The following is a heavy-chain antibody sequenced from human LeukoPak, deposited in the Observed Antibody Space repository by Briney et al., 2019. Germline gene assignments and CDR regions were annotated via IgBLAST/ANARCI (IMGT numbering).Heavy chain of an antibody. V-gene: IGHV3-30*02. Sequence: GGSLRLSCAASGFTFSSYGMHWVRQAPGKGLEWVAFIRYDGSNKYYADSVKGRFTISRDNSKNTLYLQMNSLRAEDTAVYYCAKDPANIFVVVPAASYYFDHWGQGTLVTVSS. CDR1: GFTFSSYG. CDR2: IRYDGSNK. CDR3: AKDPANIFVVVPAASYYFDH. J-gene: IGHJ4*02. D-gene: IGHD2-2*01.